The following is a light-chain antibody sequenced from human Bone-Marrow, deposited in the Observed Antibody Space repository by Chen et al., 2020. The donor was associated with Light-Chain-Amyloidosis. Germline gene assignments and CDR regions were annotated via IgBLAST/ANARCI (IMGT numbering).Light chain of an antibody. V-gene: IGLV3-21*02. Sequence: SYVLTQPSSVSVATGQTATLACGGNNIGSTCVHWYQQTPGQAPLLVVYDDSDRPSGIPERLSGSNSGNTATLTISRVEAGDEADYYCQVWDRSSDRPVFGGGTKLTVL. J-gene: IGLJ3*02. CDR2: DDS. CDR3: QVWDRSSDRPV. CDR1: NIGSTC.